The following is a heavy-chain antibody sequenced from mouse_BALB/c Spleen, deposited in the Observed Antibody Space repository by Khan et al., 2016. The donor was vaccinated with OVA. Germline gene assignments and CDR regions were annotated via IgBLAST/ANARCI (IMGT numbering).Heavy chain of an antibody. CDR3: ARDQVGSYIDY. CDR1: GFTFTDYY. D-gene: IGHD4-1*02. CDR2: IANKADDYRT. Sequence: EVELVESGGGLVQPGGSLRLSCATSGFTFTDYYMTWVRQPPGEALEWLGFIANKADDYRTAYSASVRGRFTISRDASQNILYLQMTTLRAEDSATYYCARDQVGSYIDYWGQGTTLTVSS. V-gene: IGHV7-3*02. J-gene: IGHJ2*01.